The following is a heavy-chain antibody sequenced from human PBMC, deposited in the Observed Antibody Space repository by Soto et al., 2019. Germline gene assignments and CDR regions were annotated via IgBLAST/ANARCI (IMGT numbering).Heavy chain of an antibody. D-gene: IGHD3-3*01. Sequence: PSETLSLTCTVSGGSISSYYWSWIRQPPGKGLEWIGYIYYSGSTNYNPSLKSRVTISVDTPKNQFSLKLSSVTAADTAVYYCAREGYDFWSGYKRGGMDVWGQGTTVTV. CDR2: IYYSGST. V-gene: IGHV4-59*01. J-gene: IGHJ6*02. CDR3: AREGYDFWSGYKRGGMDV. CDR1: GGSISSYY.